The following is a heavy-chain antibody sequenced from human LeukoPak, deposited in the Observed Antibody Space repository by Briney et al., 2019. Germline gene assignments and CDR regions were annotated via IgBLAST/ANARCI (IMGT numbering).Heavy chain of an antibody. CDR3: AKDSSAYYYLSNYFDY. V-gene: IGHV3-23*01. J-gene: IGHJ4*02. D-gene: IGHD3-22*01. CDR1: GFTFSNYG. CDR2: ISGSGGST. Sequence: GGSLRLSCAASGFTFSNYGMSWVRQAPGKGLEWVSGISGSGGSTYYADSVKGRFTISRDNSRNTLYLQMNSLRAEETAVYYCAKDSSAYYYLSNYFDYWGQGTLVTVSS.